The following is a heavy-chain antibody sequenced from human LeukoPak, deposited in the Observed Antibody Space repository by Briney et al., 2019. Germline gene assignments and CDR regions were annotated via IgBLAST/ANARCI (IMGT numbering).Heavy chain of an antibody. Sequence: SETLPLTCTVSGGSISSYYWSWIRQPPGKGLEWIGYIYYSGSTNYNPSLKSRVTISVDTSKNQFSLKLSSVTAADTAVYYCARRYDSTLYYYYYMDVWGKGTTVTVSS. D-gene: IGHD3-22*01. CDR1: GGSISSYY. J-gene: IGHJ6*03. CDR3: ARRYDSTLYYYYYMDV. CDR2: IYYSGST. V-gene: IGHV4-59*08.